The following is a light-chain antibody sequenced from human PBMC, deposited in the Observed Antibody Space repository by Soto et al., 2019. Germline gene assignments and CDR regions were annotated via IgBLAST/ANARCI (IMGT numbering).Light chain of an antibody. J-gene: IGLJ1*01. V-gene: IGLV2-14*01. CDR1: SSDVGGYKY. CDR3: NSYTSTHTWV. CDR2: EVS. Sequence: QSALTQPASVSGSPGQSITISCAGTSSDVGGYKYVSWYQQHPGKAPKLMIYEVSKRPSGVSNRFSGSKSGNTASLTISGLQAEDEADYYCNSYTSTHTWVFGTGTKLTVL.